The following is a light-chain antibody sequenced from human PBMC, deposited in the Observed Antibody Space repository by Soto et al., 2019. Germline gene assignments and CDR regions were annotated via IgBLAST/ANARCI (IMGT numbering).Light chain of an antibody. V-gene: IGKV3-11*01. J-gene: IGKJ4*01. CDR1: RSVTTF. CDR2: DAS. CDR3: QQRTNWPLT. Sequence: EIVLTQSPATLSLSPGERATLSCRASRSVTTFLAWYQQKPGQAPRLLIYDASKRATGVPTRFSGSGSGTDFTLTINHLEPEDFAVYYCQQRTNWPLTFGGGTKVERK.